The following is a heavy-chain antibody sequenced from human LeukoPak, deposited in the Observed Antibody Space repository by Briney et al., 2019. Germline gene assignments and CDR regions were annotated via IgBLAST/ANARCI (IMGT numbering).Heavy chain of an antibody. J-gene: IGHJ5*01. CDR3: ARSGHDFWSGLKWFDS. V-gene: IGHV4-4*07. CDR2: IYTSGNT. CDR1: GASISSYY. Sequence: SETLSLTCTVSGASISSYYWSWIRQPAGKGLEFIGRIYTSGNTNYSPSLKSRVTISVDKSKNQFSLKLTSVTAADTAVYYCARSGHDFWSGLKWFDSWGQGTLVTVSS. D-gene: IGHD3-3*01.